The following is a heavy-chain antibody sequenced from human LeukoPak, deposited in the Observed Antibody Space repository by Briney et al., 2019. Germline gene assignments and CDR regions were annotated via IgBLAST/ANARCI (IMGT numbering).Heavy chain of an antibody. D-gene: IGHD3-10*01. V-gene: IGHV3-53*01. CDR1: GFTVSSNY. Sequence: TGGSLRLSCAASGFTVSSNYMNWVRQAPGKGLEWVSVIYSGGSTYYADSVKGRFTISRDNSKNTLYLQMNSLRAEDTAVYYCARVAIGDYFDYWGQGTLVTVSS. CDR2: IYSGGST. J-gene: IGHJ4*02. CDR3: ARVAIGDYFDY.